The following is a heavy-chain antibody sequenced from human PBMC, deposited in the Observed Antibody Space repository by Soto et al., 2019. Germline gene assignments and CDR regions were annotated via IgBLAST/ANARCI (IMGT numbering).Heavy chain of an antibody. D-gene: IGHD3-3*01. Sequence: PGGSLRLSCAASGFTFSSYAMSWVRQAPGKGLEWVSAISGSGGSTYYADSVKGRFTISRDNSKNTLYLQMNSLRAEDTAVYYCAKAQRVVMQHNWFDPWGQGTLVTVSS. J-gene: IGHJ5*02. CDR3: AKAQRVVMQHNWFDP. CDR1: GFTFSSYA. CDR2: ISGSGGST. V-gene: IGHV3-23*01.